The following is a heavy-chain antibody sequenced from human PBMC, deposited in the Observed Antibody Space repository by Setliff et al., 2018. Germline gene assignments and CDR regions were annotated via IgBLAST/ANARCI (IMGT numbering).Heavy chain of an antibody. D-gene: IGHD2-2*01. CDR1: GGSINSMSYY. CDR2: IYHSGSS. Sequence: PSETLSLTCTVSGGSINSMSYYWGWIRQPPGKGLEWIGSIYHSGSSYYNPSLRSRVTISVEPSKNQFSLILRSVTAADTAVYYCARGRMRASCSGPSCTYDPFDIWGQGTPVTVSS. V-gene: IGHV4-39*07. J-gene: IGHJ3*02. CDR3: ARGRMRASCSGPSCTYDPFDI.